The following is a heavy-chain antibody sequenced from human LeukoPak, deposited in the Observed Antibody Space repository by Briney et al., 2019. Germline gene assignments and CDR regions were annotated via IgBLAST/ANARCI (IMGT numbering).Heavy chain of an antibody. CDR1: GFTFSRYN. CDR2: ISSSGSTI. J-gene: IGHJ4*02. V-gene: IGHV3-48*01. CDR3: ARDLGNGDYFDY. D-gene: IGHD2-8*01. Sequence: QTGGSLRLSCAASGFTFSRYNMNWVRHAPGKGLEWVSYISSSGSTISYAASVKGRFTISRDNAKNSLYLQMNSLTAEDTAVYYCARDLGNGDYFDYWGQGTLVTVSS.